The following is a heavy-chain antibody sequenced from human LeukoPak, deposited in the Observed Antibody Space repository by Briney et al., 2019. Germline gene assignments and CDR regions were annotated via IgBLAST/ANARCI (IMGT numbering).Heavy chain of an antibody. CDR1: GFTFSNYW. CDR2: INSDGSST. J-gene: IGHJ4*02. CDR3: AKELYSNSYDH. Sequence: GGSLRLSCAASGFTFSNYWMHWVRQAPGKGLVWVSWINSDGSSTNYADSVRGRFTISRDNSKNTLSLQMNSLGAEDTAVYYCAKELYSNSYDHWGQGTLVTVSS. D-gene: IGHD6-6*01. V-gene: IGHV3-74*01.